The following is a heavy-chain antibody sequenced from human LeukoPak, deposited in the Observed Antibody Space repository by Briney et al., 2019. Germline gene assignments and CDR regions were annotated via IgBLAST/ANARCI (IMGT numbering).Heavy chain of an antibody. D-gene: IGHD3-3*01. Sequence: SGTLSLTCAVSGGSISGSNWWGWVRQPPGKGLEWIGEIYHAGSTNYNPSLKSRVTISVDTSKNQFSLKLTSVTAADTAVYYCARVRFGETSGYFVNHFDYWGQGTLVTVSS. J-gene: IGHJ4*02. CDR1: GGSISGSNW. CDR2: IYHAGST. V-gene: IGHV4-4*02. CDR3: ARVRFGETSGYFVNHFDY.